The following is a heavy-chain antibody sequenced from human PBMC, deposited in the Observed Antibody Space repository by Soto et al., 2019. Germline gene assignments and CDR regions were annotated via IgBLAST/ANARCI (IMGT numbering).Heavy chain of an antibody. Sequence: SETLSLTGTVCGGSVSRGSYYWSLIRQHPGEGLEWSRYIYYSVRTNYNTSLKSRVTISVDTSKNQFSLKLSSVTAADKAVYYCEREGKQQLVSNYFDYWGQGTPVPVSS. CDR3: EREGKQQLVSNYFDY. J-gene: IGHJ4*02. CDR1: GGSVSRGSYY. D-gene: IGHD6-13*01. CDR2: IYYSVRT. V-gene: IGHV4-61*01.